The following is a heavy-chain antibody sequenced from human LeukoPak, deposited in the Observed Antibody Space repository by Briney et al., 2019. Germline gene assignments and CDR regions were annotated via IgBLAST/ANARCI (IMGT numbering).Heavy chain of an antibody. J-gene: IGHJ4*02. D-gene: IGHD5-18*01. CDR3: ARCSEDGYSYGYHYY. Sequence: ASVKVSCEASGYTFTSYYMHWVRQAPGQGLEWMGIINPSGGSTSYAQKFQGRVTMTRNTSISTAYMELSSLRSEDTAVYYCARCSEDGYSYGYHYYWGQGTLVTVSS. V-gene: IGHV1-46*01. CDR2: INPSGGST. CDR1: GYTFTSYY.